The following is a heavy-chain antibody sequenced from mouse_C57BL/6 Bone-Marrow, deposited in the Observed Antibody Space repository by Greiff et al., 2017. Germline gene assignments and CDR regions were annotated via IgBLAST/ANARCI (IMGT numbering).Heavy chain of an antibody. J-gene: IGHJ3*01. V-gene: IGHV5-4*01. D-gene: IGHD4-1*01. CDR1: GFTFSSYA. CDR3: ARNWAWFAY. Sequence: EVQLQESGGGLVKPGGSLKLSCAASGFTFSSYAMSWVRQTPEKRLEWVATISDGGSYTYYPDNVKGRFTISRDNAKNNLYLQMSHLKSEDTAMYYCARNWAWFAYWGQGTLVTVSA. CDR2: ISDGGSYT.